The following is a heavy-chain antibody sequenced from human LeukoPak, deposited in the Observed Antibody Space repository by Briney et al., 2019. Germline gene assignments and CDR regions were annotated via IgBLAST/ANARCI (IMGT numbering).Heavy chain of an antibody. CDR2: IIPIFGTA. V-gene: IGHV1-69*05. Sequence: SVTVSCKASGGTFSSYAISWVRQAPGQGLEWMGGIIPIFGTANYAQKFQGRVTITTDESTSTAYMELSCLRSEDTAVYYCARARIFGVVIEPAFDYWGQGTLVTVSS. J-gene: IGHJ4*02. CDR3: ARARIFGVVIEPAFDY. CDR1: GGTFSSYA. D-gene: IGHD3-3*01.